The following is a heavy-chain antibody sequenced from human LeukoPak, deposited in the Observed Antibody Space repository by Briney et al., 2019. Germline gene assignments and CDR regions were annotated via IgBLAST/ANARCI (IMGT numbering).Heavy chain of an antibody. CDR2: IIPIFGTA. CDR1: GGTFISYA. CDR3: ARTVGCSGGSCYSHYYYYMDV. V-gene: IGHV1-69*06. D-gene: IGHD2-15*01. Sequence: ASVTVSCTASGGTFISYAISWVRQAPGQGLEWMGGIIPIFGTANYAQKFQGRVTITADKPTSTAYMELSSLRSEDTAVYYCARTVGCSGGSCYSHYYYYMDVWGKGTTVTVSS. J-gene: IGHJ6*03.